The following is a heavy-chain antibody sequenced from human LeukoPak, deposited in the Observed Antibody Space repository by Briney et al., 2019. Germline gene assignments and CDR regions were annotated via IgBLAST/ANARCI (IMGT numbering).Heavy chain of an antibody. V-gene: IGHV4-34*01. CDR2: INHSGST. J-gene: IGHJ6*03. Sequence: PSETLSLTCAVYGGSFSGYYWSWIRQPPGKGLEWIGEINHSGSTNYNPSLKSRVTISVDTSKNQLSLKLSSVTAADTAVYYCARGRREWDIVVVPAAPGDYYYMDVWGKGTTVTVSS. CDR3: ARGRREWDIVVVPAAPGDYYYMDV. D-gene: IGHD2-2*01. CDR1: GGSFSGYY.